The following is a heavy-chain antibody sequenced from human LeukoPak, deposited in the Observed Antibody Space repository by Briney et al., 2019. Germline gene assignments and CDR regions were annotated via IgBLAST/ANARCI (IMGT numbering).Heavy chain of an antibody. CDR2: IYYSGST. J-gene: IGHJ3*02. CDR3: ARTHNQDAFDI. Sequence: SETLSLTCTVSSGSISSYYWSWIRQPPGKGLEWIGYIYYSGSTNYNPSLKSRVTISVDTSKNQFSLKLSSVTAADTAVYYCARTHNQDAFDIWGQGTMVTVSS. CDR1: SGSISSYY. V-gene: IGHV4-59*08. D-gene: IGHD1-1*01.